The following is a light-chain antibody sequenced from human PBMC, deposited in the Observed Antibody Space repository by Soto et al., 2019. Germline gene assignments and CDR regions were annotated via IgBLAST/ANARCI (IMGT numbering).Light chain of an antibody. CDR3: QQSYSTPRT. J-gene: IGKJ1*01. Sequence: DVQMTQSTSSLSASVGDRVTITCQASQDISNYLNWYQQKPGKAPKLLIYAASSLQTGVPSRFSGSGSGTDFTLTISSLQPEDFATYYCQQSYSTPRTFGQGTKVAIK. V-gene: IGKV1-39*01. CDR2: AAS. CDR1: QDISNY.